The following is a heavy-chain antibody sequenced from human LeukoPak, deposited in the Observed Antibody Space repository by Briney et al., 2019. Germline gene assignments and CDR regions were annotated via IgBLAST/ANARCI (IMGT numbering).Heavy chain of an antibody. D-gene: IGHD2-15*01. CDR2: ITSSSSYI. Sequence: PGGSLRLSCAASGFTFSSYSMNWVRQAPGKGLEWVSSITSSSSYIYYADSVKGRFTISRDNAKNSLYLQMNSLRAEDTAVYYCAKECPPSGYCIGGSCYADYWGQGTLVTVSS. V-gene: IGHV3-21*01. CDR3: AKECPPSGYCIGGSCYADY. CDR1: GFTFSSYS. J-gene: IGHJ4*02.